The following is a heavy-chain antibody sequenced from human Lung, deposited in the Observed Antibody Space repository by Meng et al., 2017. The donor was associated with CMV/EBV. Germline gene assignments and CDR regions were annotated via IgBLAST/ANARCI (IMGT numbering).Heavy chain of an antibody. V-gene: IGHV3-7*01. CDR2: IKKDGSEK. Sequence: ESXKISXVASEATVPNYWMSWVRQAPGKGLGWVANIKKDGSEKYYVDSVKGRFTISRDNAKNPLYLQMNSLRVEDTAVYYCARAWAEYCSGGSCYGAFDVWGQGTMVTVSS. CDR1: EATVPNYW. D-gene: IGHD2-15*01. J-gene: IGHJ3*01. CDR3: ARAWAEYCSGGSCYGAFDV.